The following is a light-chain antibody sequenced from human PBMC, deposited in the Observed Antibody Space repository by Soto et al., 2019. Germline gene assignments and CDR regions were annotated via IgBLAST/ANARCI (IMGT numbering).Light chain of an antibody. Sequence: QSALTQPASVSGSPGQSITISCTGTSSDGGGYNYVSWYQQHPGKAPKFMIYDVSNRPSGVSNRFSGSKSGNTASLTISGLQAEDEADYYCSSYTTCSTRQIVFGTGTKLTVL. CDR1: SSDGGGYNY. CDR3: SSYTTCSTRQIV. V-gene: IGLV2-14*01. J-gene: IGLJ1*01. CDR2: DVS.